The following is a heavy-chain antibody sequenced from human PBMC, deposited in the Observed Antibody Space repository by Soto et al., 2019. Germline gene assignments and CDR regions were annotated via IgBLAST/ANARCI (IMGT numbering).Heavy chain of an antibody. CDR3: ARRRRDDAFDI. J-gene: IGHJ3*02. Sequence: QLQLQESGPGLVKPSETLSLTCTVSGGSISSSSYYWGWIRQPPGKGLEWIGSIYYSGSTYYNPSLKSRVTISVDTSKNQFSLKLSSVTAADTAVYYCARRRRDDAFDIWGQGTMVTVSS. CDR1: GGSISSSSYY. V-gene: IGHV4-39*01. CDR2: IYYSGST.